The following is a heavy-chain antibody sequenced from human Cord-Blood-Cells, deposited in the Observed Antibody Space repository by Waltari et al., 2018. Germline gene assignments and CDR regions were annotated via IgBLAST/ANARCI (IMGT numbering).Heavy chain of an antibody. CDR1: GGTFSSYA. Sequence: QVQLVQSGAEVKKPGSSVKVSCKASGGTFSSYAISWVRQAPGQGLEWMGGIIPIFGTANYAQKCQGRVTITADESTSTAYMELSSLRSEDTAVYYCARVGSNDQQLVRGYFDYWGQGTLVTVSS. CDR2: IIPIFGTA. J-gene: IGHJ4*02. CDR3: ARVGSNDQQLVRGYFDY. D-gene: IGHD6-13*01. V-gene: IGHV1-69*01.